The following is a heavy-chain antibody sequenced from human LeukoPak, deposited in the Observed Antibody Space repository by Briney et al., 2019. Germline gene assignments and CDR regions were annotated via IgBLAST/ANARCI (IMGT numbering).Heavy chain of an antibody. CDR2: ISGSGGST. Sequence: QPGGSLRLSCAASGFTFSTYWMTWVRQAPGKGLEWVSEISGSGGSTYYVDSVKGRFTISRDNSKNTLYLQMNSLRAEDTALYYCAKGPPYGSGSYYVHWGQGTLVTVSS. J-gene: IGHJ4*02. CDR3: AKGPPYGSGSYYVH. CDR1: GFTFSTYW. V-gene: IGHV3-23*01. D-gene: IGHD3-10*01.